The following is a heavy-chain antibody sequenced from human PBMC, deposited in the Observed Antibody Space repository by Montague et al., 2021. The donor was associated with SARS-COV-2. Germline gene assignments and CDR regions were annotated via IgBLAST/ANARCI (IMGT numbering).Heavy chain of an antibody. J-gene: IGHJ6*02. V-gene: IGHV2-70*11. Sequence: PALVKPTQTLTLTCTFSGFSLSTSGMCVSWIRQPPGKALEWLARIDWDDDKYYSTSLKTRLTISKDTSKNQVVLTMTNMDPVDTATYYWARDDRRGSSRHCYGMDVWGQGTTVTVSS. CDR3: ARDDRRGSSRHCYGMDV. D-gene: IGHD6-13*01. CDR2: IDWDDDK. CDR1: GFSLSTSGMC.